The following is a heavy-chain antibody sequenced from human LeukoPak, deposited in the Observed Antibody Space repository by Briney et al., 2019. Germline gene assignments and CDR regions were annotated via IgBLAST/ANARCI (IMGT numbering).Heavy chain of an antibody. J-gene: IGHJ4*02. D-gene: IGHD3-9*01. Sequence: GGSLRLSCAASGFTFSSYWMHWVRQAPGKGLEWVAVISYDGSNKYYADSVKGRFTISRDNSKNTLYLQMNSLRAEDTAVYYCAREGYDILTGYYPYFDYWGQGTLVTVSS. V-gene: IGHV3-30-3*01. CDR1: GFTFSSYW. CDR2: ISYDGSNK. CDR3: AREGYDILTGYYPYFDY.